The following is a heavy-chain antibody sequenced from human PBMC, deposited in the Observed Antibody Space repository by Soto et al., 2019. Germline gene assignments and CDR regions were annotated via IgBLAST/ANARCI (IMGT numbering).Heavy chain of an antibody. J-gene: IGHJ4*02. CDR3: ASHWNYAFDY. Sequence: EVQLVESGGGLVQPGGSLRLSCAASGFTFSGYWMTWVRQAPGKGLEWVANIKPDGSEKYYVDSVKGRFTLSRDNAKNSLYLQLNSLRAEDTAVYYCASHWNYAFDYWGQGTLVTVSS. V-gene: IGHV3-7*01. CDR2: IKPDGSEK. D-gene: IGHD1-7*01. CDR1: GFTFSGYW.